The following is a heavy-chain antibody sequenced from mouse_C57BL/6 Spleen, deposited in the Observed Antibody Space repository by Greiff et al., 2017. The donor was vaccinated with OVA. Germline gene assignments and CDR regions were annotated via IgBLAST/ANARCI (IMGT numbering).Heavy chain of an antibody. V-gene: IGHV1-47*01. J-gene: IGHJ4*01. CDR2: FHPYNDDT. CDR1: GYTFTTSP. CDR3: ARRNRDYYAMDY. Sequence: QVQLQQSGAELVKPGASVKMSCKASGYTFTTSPIEWMKQNHGKSLEWIGNFHPYNDDTKYNEKFKGKATLTVEKSSSTAYLELSRLTSDDSAVYYCARRNRDYYAMDYWGQGTSVTVSS.